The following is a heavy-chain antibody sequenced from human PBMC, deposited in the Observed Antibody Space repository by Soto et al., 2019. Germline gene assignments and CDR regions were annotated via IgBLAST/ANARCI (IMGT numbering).Heavy chain of an antibody. CDR2: IYYTGTT. Sequence: QVQLQESGPGLVRPSETLSLTCSVSGGSVSSGTHYWSWIRQPPGKGLEWIGYIYYTGTTKYNPSLKSRTSISVDTSKNQFSPKMSSVTAADTALYFDVWGQGTTVTVSS. CDR1: GGSVSSGTHY. J-gene: IGHJ6*02. V-gene: IGHV4-61*01. CDR3: V.